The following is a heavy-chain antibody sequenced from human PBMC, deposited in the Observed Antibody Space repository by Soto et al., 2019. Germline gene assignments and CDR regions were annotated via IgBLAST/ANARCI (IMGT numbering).Heavy chain of an antibody. V-gene: IGHV4-34*01. CDR2: INHSGST. D-gene: IGHD6-13*01. Sequence: SETLSLTCAVYGGSFSGYYWSWIRQPPGKGLEWIGEINHSGSTNYNPSLKSRATISVDTSKNQFSLKLSSVTAADTAVYYCARPGIAAAGSPHYMDVCAKGTTVTVSS. CDR1: GGSFSGYY. CDR3: ARPGIAAAGSPHYMDV. J-gene: IGHJ6*03.